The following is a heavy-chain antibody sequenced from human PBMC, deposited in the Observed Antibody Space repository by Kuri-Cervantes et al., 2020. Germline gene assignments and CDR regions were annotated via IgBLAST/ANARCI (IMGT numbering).Heavy chain of an antibody. V-gene: IGHV3-74*01. J-gene: IGHJ3*02. CDR2: INSDGSST. CDR1: GFTFSSYW. CDR3: ARANLPYFDWLFSDAFDI. D-gene: IGHD3-9*01. Sequence: GESLKISCAASGFTFSSYWMHWVRQAPGKGLVWVSRINSDGSSTSYADSAKGRFTISRDNAKNTLYLQMNSLRAEDTAVYYCARANLPYFDWLFSDAFDIWGQGTMVTVSS.